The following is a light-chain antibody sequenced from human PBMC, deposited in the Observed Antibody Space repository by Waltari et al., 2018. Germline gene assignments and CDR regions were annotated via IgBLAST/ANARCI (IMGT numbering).Light chain of an antibody. CDR2: DAS. Sequence: DAQMTQSPSSLSASVGGGVTITCRASQGIDNSLAWYQQKPGKAPKLLLFDASTLESGVPSRFSGSGSGAHYTLTITSLQPDDFGTYYCQQYYNTPRTFGQGTKVEIK. CDR3: QQYYNTPRT. CDR1: QGIDNS. V-gene: IGKV1-NL1*01. J-gene: IGKJ1*01.